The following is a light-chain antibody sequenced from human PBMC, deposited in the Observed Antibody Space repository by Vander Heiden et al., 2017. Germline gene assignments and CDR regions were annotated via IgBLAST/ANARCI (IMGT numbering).Light chain of an antibody. J-gene: IGLJ2*01. CDR3: AAWDDSLKGVV. CDR1: NPNLGSKP. Sequence: QSVLTQPPSASGTPGQRVTISCSGSNPNLGSKPVNWYQQLPGTAPKLLIYSNNQRPSGVPDRFSGSKSGTSATLAISGLQSEDEADYYCAAWDDSLKGVVFGGGTKLTVL. V-gene: IGLV1-44*01. CDR2: SNN.